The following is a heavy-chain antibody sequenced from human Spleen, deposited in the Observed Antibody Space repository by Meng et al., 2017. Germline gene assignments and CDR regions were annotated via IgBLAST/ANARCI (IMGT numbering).Heavy chain of an antibody. CDR3: STDRSWFDP. V-gene: IGHV3-15*01. J-gene: IGHJ5*02. CDR1: GINFSTAW. CDR2: IKSKPDGGTA. Sequence: EVQLVESGGGLVKPGGSLRLSCATSGINFSTAWMTWFLQAPGKGLEWVGRIKSKPDGGTADYGAPVQGRFTISKDDSKNTLYLQMNSLKTEDTAVYYCSTDRSWFDPWGQGTLVTVSS.